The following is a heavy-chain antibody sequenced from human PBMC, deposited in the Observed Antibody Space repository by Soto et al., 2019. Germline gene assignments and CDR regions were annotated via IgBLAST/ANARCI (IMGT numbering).Heavy chain of an antibody. D-gene: IGHD5-12*01. V-gene: IGHV1-69*01. CDR1: GGTFSSYA. CDR3: ARDRYSGYDLDG. Sequence: QVQLVQSGAEVKKPGSSVKVSCKASGGTFSSYAISWVRQAPGQGLEWMGGIIPIFGTANYAQKFQGRVTITADESTSTAYMEPSSLRSEDMAVYYCARDRYSGYDLDGWGQGTLVTVCS. CDR2: IIPIFGTA. J-gene: IGHJ4*02.